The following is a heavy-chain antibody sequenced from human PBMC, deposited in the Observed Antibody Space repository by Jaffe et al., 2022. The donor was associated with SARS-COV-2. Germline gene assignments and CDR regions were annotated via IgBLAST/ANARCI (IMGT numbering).Heavy chain of an antibody. CDR1: GFTFSSYA. V-gene: IGHV3-30-3*01. CDR3: ARDVIPFGVEHAHFYGMDV. J-gene: IGHJ6*02. D-gene: IGHD3-3*01. Sequence: QVQLVESGGGVVQPGRSLRLSCAASGFTFSSYAMHWVRQAPGKGLEWVAVISYDGSNKYYADSVKGRFTISRDNSKNTLYLQMNSLRAEDTAVYYCARDVIPFGVEHAHFYGMDVWGQGTTVTVSS. CDR2: ISYDGSNK.